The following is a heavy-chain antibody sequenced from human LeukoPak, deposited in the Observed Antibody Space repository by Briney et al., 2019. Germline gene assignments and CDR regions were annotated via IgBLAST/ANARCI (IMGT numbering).Heavy chain of an antibody. Sequence: PGGSLRLSCAASGFTFSSYSMNWVRQAPGKGLEWVSSISSSSSYIYYADSVKGRFTISRDNAKNSLYLQMNSLRAEDTAVYHCARSECDILTGYYPYLDYWGQGTLVTVSS. V-gene: IGHV3-21*01. J-gene: IGHJ4*02. D-gene: IGHD3-9*01. CDR2: ISSSSSYI. CDR1: GFTFSSYS. CDR3: ARSECDILTGYYPYLDY.